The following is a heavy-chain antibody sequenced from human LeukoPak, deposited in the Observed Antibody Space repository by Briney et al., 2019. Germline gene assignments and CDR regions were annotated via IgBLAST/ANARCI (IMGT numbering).Heavy chain of an antibody. V-gene: IGHV3-21*01. Sequence: GGSLRLSCAASGFTFSSYSMNWVRQAPGKGLEWVSSISSSSSYIYYADSVKGRFTISRDNAKNSLYLQMNSLRAEDTAVYYCARDYWALDYYYGMDVWGQGTTVTVSS. D-gene: IGHD2-15*01. CDR3: ARDYWALDYYYGMDV. J-gene: IGHJ6*02. CDR1: GFTFSSYS. CDR2: ISSSSSYI.